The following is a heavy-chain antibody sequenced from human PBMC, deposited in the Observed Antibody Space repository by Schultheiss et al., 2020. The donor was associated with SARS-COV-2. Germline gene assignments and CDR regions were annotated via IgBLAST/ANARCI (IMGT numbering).Heavy chain of an antibody. J-gene: IGHJ6*03. V-gene: IGHV3-30*14. CDR3: ARVHRGYCSSTSCYLSGYYYYYMDV. CDR2: ISYDGSNK. D-gene: IGHD2-2*01. CDR1: GFTFSSYA. Sequence: GGSLRLSCAASGFTFSSYAMHWVRQAPGKGLEWVAVISYDGSNKYYADSVKGRFTISRDNSKNTLYLQMNSLRAEDTAVYYCARVHRGYCSSTSCYLSGYYYYYMDVWGKGTTVTVSS.